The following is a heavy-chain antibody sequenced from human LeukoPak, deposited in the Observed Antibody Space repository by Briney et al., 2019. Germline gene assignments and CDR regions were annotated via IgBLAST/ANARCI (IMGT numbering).Heavy chain of an antibody. J-gene: IGHJ5*02. CDR3: AREYCGGDCYGGQYVYNWFDP. CDR2: IYTSGST. Sequence: SETLSLTCTVSGGSISSYYWSWIRQPAGKGLEWIGRIYTSGSTNYNPSLKSRVTMSVDTSKNQFSLKLSSVTAADTAVYYCAREYCGGDCYGGQYVYNWFDPWGQGTVVTVSS. CDR1: GGSISSYY. D-gene: IGHD2-21*01. V-gene: IGHV4-4*07.